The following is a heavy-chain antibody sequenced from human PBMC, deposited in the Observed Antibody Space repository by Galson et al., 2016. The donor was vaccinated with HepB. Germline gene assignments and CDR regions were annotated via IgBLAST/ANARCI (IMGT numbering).Heavy chain of an antibody. Sequence: ETLSLTCAVNGGSLSAYYWSWIRRPPGKGLEWIGEIDHNGRTNYNPSLKSRITISVGTSKNQFSLKMSSMTAADTAIYYCVNRGSRDTWRIDFWGQGSLVTVSS. D-gene: IGHD2/OR15-2a*01. CDR2: IDHNGRT. V-gene: IGHV4-34*01. CDR3: VNRGSRDTWRIDF. CDR1: GGSLSAYY. J-gene: IGHJ4*02.